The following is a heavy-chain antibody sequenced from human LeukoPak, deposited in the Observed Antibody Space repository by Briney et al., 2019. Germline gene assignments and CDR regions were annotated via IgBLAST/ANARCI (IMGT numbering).Heavy chain of an antibody. J-gene: IGHJ4*02. V-gene: IGHV3-30-3*01. D-gene: IGHD3-10*01. CDR1: GFTFRNYV. CDR2: TSSDLNVK. CDR3: AREGYYGSGSPPSLYFDY. Sequence: LSRGSLRLSCAASGFTFRNYVIHWVRQAPGKGLEWVAVTSSDLNVKLYADSVKGRFTISRDNSRSTLYLQMNSLRPEDTAIYYCAREGYYGSGSPPSLYFDYWGQGTLVTVSS.